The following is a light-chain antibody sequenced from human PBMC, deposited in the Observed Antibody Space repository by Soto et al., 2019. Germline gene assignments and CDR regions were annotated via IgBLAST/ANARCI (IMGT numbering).Light chain of an antibody. CDR3: SSYAGSNNFV. Sequence: QSALTQHPSASGSPGQSVTISCTGTRNDIGAYEFVSWYQHHPGKAPKLIIYEVSKRPSGVPNRFSGSKSGNTAYLTVTGLQAEDEADYYCSSYAGSNNFVFGTGTKVTVL. V-gene: IGLV2-8*01. CDR2: EVS. CDR1: RNDIGAYEF. J-gene: IGLJ1*01.